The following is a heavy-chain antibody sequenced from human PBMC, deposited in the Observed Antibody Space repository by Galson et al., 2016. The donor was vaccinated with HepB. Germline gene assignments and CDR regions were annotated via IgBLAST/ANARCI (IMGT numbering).Heavy chain of an antibody. D-gene: IGHD6-19*01. CDR2: YSGGT. CDR3: AREGSTQWLVDRGGNYMDV. J-gene: IGHJ6*03. Sequence: YSGGTNYNPSLKSRVTISVDTSKNQFSLKLSSVTAADTAVYYCAREGSTQWLVDRGGNYMDVWGKGTTVTVSS. V-gene: IGHV4-59*01.